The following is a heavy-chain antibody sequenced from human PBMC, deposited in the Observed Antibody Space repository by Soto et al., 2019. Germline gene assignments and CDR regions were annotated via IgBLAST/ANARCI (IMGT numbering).Heavy chain of an antibody. CDR3: ARGASNWQYFDY. J-gene: IGHJ4*02. CDR1: EGSIRGYY. V-gene: IGHV4-59*01. D-gene: IGHD4-4*01. Sequence: PSETLSLTCTVSEGSIRGYYWSWIRQPPGKGLEWIGYFHYTGISNYNSSLKSRVTMSLDTSKNQFSLKLSPVSAADTAIYYCARGASNWQYFDYWGQEALVTVSS. CDR2: FHYTGIS.